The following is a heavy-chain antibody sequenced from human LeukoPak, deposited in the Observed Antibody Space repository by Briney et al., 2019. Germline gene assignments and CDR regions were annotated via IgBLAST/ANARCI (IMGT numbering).Heavy chain of an antibody. Sequence: ASVKVSCKASGYTFTSYAMNWVRQAPGQGLEWMGWINTNTGNPTYDQGFTGRFVFSLDTSASTAYLQISSLKTEDTAVYYCARVSRSRGEWLFDYWGQGTLVSVSS. CDR1: GYTFTSYA. J-gene: IGHJ4*02. CDR3: ARVSRSRGEWLFDY. V-gene: IGHV7-4-1*02. D-gene: IGHD3-3*01. CDR2: INTNTGNP.